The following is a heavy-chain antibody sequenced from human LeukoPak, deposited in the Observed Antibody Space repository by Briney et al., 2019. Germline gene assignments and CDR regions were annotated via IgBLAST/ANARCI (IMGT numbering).Heavy chain of an antibody. V-gene: IGHV3-74*03. CDR2: IKSDGSNT. CDR1: GFTFSRYW. CDR3: AKLLSSSWYGYYYGMDV. D-gene: IGHD6-13*01. J-gene: IGHJ6*02. Sequence: GGSLRLSCAASGFTFSRYWMHWVRQTPGKGLVWVSRIKSDGSNTKYADSVKGRFSISRDNAKNTLYLQMNSLRAEDTAVYYCAKLLSSSWYGYYYGMDVWGQGTTVTVSS.